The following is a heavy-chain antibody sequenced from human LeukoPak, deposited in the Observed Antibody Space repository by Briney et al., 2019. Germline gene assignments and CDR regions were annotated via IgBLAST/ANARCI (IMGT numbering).Heavy chain of an antibody. D-gene: IGHD6-19*01. CDR3: AKGADPLTWRMTTVAGTRFDF. V-gene: IGHV3-43*02. CDR1: GFTFDDYA. Sequence: PGGSLRLSCAVSGFTFDDYAMHWVRQAPGKGLEWVSLISGDGGSRYYAGSMKGRFTVSRDNSKNSLYLQMNRLRTDDTAFYYCAKGADPLTWRMTTVAGTRFDFWGQGTLVTVSS. J-gene: IGHJ4*02. CDR2: ISGDGGSR.